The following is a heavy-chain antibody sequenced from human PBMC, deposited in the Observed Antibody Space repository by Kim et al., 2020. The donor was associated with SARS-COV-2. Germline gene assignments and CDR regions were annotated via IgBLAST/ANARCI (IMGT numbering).Heavy chain of an antibody. CDR1: GGSISSYY. CDR3: ARDLSGYSYGYYYYYGMDV. V-gene: IGHV4-59*01. J-gene: IGHJ6*02. CDR2: IYYSGST. D-gene: IGHD5-18*01. Sequence: ETLSLTCTVSGGSISSYYWSWIRQPPGKGLEWIGYIYYSGSTNYNPSLKSRVTISVDTSKNQFSLKLSSVTAADTAVYYCARDLSGYSYGYYYYYGMDVWGQGTTVTVSS.